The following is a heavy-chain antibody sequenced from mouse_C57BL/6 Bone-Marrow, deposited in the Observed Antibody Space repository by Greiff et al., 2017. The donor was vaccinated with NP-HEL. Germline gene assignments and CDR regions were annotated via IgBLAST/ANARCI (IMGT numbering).Heavy chain of an antibody. D-gene: IGHD1-1*02. Sequence: VKLQQSGAELVMPGASVKLSCKASGYTFTSYWMHWVKQRPGQGLEWIGEIDPSDSYTNYNQKFKGKSTLTVDKSSSTAYMQLSSLTSEDSAVYYCARSGGPWFAYWGQGTLVTVSA. CDR3: ARSGGPWFAY. V-gene: IGHV1-69*01. CDR1: GYTFTSYW. J-gene: IGHJ3*01. CDR2: IDPSDSYT.